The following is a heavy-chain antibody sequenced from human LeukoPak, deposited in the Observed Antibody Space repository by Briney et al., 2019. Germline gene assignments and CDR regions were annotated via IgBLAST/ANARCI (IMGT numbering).Heavy chain of an antibody. Sequence: SVKVSCKASGGTSNSHAISWVRQAPGQGLEWMGRIIPNLGTTNRAQNFQDRVTLTADKSTNTAYMELTSLTSDDTAVYYCATTNDGGGYQWGDFFDFWGQETLVTVSS. CDR1: GGTSNSHA. CDR2: IIPNLGTT. V-gene: IGHV1-69*04. J-gene: IGHJ4*02. CDR3: ATTNDGGGYQWGDFFDF. D-gene: IGHD3-22*01.